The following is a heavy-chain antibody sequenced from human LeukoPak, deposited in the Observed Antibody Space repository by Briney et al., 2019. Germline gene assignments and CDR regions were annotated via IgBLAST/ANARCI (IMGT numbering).Heavy chain of an antibody. V-gene: IGHV3-23*01. J-gene: IGHJ4*02. D-gene: IGHD1-26*01. CDR1: GFTFSSYW. Sequence: GGSLRLSCAASGFTFSSYWMSWVRQAPGKGLEWVSAISGSGGSTYYADSVKGRFTISRDNSKNTLYLQMNSLRAEDTAVYYCAKRSGMRELLSFDYWGQGTLVTVSS. CDR3: AKRSGMRELLSFDY. CDR2: ISGSGGST.